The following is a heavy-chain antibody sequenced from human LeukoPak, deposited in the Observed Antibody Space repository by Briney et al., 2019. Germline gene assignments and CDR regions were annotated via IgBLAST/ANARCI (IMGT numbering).Heavy chain of an antibody. D-gene: IGHD3-10*01. J-gene: IGHJ4*02. Sequence: GASVKVSCKASGYTFTSYDINWVRQATGKGLEWMGWKNPNSGNTGYAQKFQGRVTMTRNTSISTAYMELSSLRSEETAVYYCARAPPFYYYGSGSYYFDYWGQGTLVTVSS. CDR2: KNPNSGNT. V-gene: IGHV1-8*01. CDR1: GYTFTSYD. CDR3: ARAPPFYYYGSGSYYFDY.